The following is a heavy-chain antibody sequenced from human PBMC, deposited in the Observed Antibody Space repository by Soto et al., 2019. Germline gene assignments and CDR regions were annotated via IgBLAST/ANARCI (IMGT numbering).Heavy chain of an antibody. D-gene: IGHD6-6*01. J-gene: IGHJ4*02. V-gene: IGHV3-23*01. CDR1: GFTFISYA. CDR2: VDGSGYST. CDR3: AKDLPAGRGGVYFDY. Sequence: EVQLLESGGGLVQSGGSLRLSCAASGFTFISYAMSWVRQAPGKGLEWVSAVDGSGYSTYYADSVKGRFTISRDNSKNTLYLQMNSLRAEDTAVYFCAKDLPAGRGGVYFDYWGQGALVTVSS.